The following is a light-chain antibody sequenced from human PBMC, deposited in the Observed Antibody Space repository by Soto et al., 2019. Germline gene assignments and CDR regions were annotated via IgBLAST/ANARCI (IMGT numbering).Light chain of an antibody. V-gene: IGKV3-20*01. CDR2: GAS. CDR3: QQYGSSFAWT. Sequence: EIVLTQSPGTLSLSPGERATLSCRASQSVSSSYLAWYQQKPGQAPRPLIYGASSRATGIPDRFSGSGSGTDFTLTISRLEPEDFAVNYCQQYGSSFAWTFGQGTKVDIK. J-gene: IGKJ1*01. CDR1: QSVSSSY.